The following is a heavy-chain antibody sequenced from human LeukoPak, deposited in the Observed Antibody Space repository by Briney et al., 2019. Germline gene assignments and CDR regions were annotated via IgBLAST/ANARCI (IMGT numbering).Heavy chain of an antibody. CDR1: GFTVSSNY. CDR2: IYSSGST. D-gene: IGHD4-17*01. J-gene: IGHJ4*02. Sequence: GGSLRLSCAVSGFTVSSNYMSWVRQAPGKGLEWVSIIYSSGSTNYADSVKGRFTISRDNSKNTLYLQMDSLRAEDTAVCYCARRGYGDYAPFDYWGQGTLVTVSS. V-gene: IGHV3-66*04. CDR3: ARRGYGDYAPFDY.